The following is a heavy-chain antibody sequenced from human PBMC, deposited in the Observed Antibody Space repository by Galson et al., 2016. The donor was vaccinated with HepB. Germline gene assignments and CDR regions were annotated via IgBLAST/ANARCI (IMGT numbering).Heavy chain of an antibody. CDR3: ARGTGGKYYYGMDV. Sequence: SLRLSCAASGFTLSSNAMSWVRQAPGKGLEWVSVVYSSGNTYYAGSVKGRFTISRDNSKNTLYLQMNSLRAEDTAVYYCARGTGGKYYYGMDVWGQGTTVTVPS. D-gene: IGHD2-8*02. V-gene: IGHV3-53*01. CDR1: GFTLSSNA. J-gene: IGHJ6*02. CDR2: VYSSGNT.